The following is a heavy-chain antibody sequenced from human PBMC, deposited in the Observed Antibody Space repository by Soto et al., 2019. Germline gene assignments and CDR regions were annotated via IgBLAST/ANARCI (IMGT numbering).Heavy chain of an antibody. J-gene: IGHJ1*01. V-gene: IGHV1-46*02. Sequence: SVTYPCKASGYTFNSYYKHWARQPPGQGLEWMGIINPSGGSTSYAQKFQGRVTMTRDTSTSTVYMELSSLRSEDTAVYYCASPSYSSGWYSEFQHWGQGTLVTVSS. CDR2: INPSGGST. CDR1: GYTFNSYY. D-gene: IGHD6-19*01. CDR3: ASPSYSSGWYSEFQH.